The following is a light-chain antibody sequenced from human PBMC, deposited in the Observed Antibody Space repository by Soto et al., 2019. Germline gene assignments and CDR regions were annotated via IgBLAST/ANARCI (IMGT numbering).Light chain of an antibody. Sequence: EIVLTQSPATLSLSPGDRATLSCGASQSVSSRYLAWYQQKPGLAPRLLIYDASTRATGIPDRFSGSGSGTXFXXXXXXXEXEDFAMXXCXQYGNLPPNTFGQGTKLEIK. CDR3: XQYGNLPPNT. J-gene: IGKJ2*01. CDR2: DAS. CDR1: QSVSSRY. V-gene: IGKV3D-20*01.